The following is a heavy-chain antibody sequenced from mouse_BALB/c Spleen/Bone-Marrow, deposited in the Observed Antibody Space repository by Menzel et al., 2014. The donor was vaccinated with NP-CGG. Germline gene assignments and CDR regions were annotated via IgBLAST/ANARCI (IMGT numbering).Heavy chain of an antibody. CDR1: GFTFSSFA. Sequence: DVHLVESGGGLVQPGGSRKLSCAASGFTFSSFAMHWVRQAPEKGLEWVAYISSGSSTIYYADTVMGRFTISRDNPKNTLFLQMTSLRSEDTAMYYCARSGSSSGCFDYWGQGTTLTVSS. J-gene: IGHJ2*01. CDR2: ISSGSSTI. D-gene: IGHD1-1*01. CDR3: ARSGSSSGCFDY. V-gene: IGHV5-17*02.